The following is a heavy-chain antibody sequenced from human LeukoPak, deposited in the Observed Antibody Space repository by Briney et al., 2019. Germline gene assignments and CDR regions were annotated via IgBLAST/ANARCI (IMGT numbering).Heavy chain of an antibody. CDR2: IKQDGSEK. CDR3: ARDSDSYDFWSGYPLYYYMDV. CDR1: GFSFSNYW. V-gene: IGHV3-7*01. D-gene: IGHD3-3*01. Sequence: GGSPRLSCAASGFSFSNYWMTWVRQAPGKGLEWVATIKQDGSEKYYVDSVKGRFTIPRDNAKNSLYLQMNSLRAEDTAVYYRARDSDSYDFWSGYPLYYYMDVWGKGTTVTVSS. J-gene: IGHJ6*03.